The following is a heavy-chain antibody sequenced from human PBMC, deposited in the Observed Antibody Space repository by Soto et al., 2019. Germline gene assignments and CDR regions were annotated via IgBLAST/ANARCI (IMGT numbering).Heavy chain of an antibody. CDR1: VCTFSSYA. J-gene: IGHJ6*02. CDR3: ARDYPVRSLTYKSNGMDV. Sequence: VGSLRLSCASSVCTFSSYAMHCVRHAPGKWLEWVAVISYDGSNKYYADSVKGRFTISRDNSKNTLYLQMNSLRAEDTAVYYCARDYPVRSLTYKSNGMDVWG. D-gene: IGHD1-1*01. V-gene: IGHV3-30-3*01. CDR2: ISYDGSNK.